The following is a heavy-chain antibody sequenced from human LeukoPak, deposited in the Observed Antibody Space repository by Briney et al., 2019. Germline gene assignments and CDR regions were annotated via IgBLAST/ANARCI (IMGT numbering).Heavy chain of an antibody. Sequence: SQTLPLTCAICGDSVPSNTATWNWTRHSPSRGLEWLGRTYYRCMWNRDYAPSVKSRITINPDTSKNHVSLLLSSVTPDDTAVYYCTRDRAIWGQGTMVTVAS. CDR3: TRDRAI. J-gene: IGHJ3*02. CDR2: TYYRCMWNR. CDR1: GDSVPSNTAT. V-gene: IGHV6-1*01.